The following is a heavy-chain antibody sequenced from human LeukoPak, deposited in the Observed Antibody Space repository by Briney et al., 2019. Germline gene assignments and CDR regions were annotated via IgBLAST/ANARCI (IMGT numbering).Heavy chain of an antibody. D-gene: IGHD6-6*01. CDR2: INPNSGGT. V-gene: IGHV1-2*02. CDR3: ARDLIAARIFPRACPPDY. CDR1: GYTFTDYY. Sequence: ASVKVSCKASGYTFTDYYMHWVRQAPGQGLEWMGWINPNSGGTNYAQKFQGRVTMTRDTSISTAYMELSSLRSEDAAVYYCARDLIAARIFPRACPPDYWGQGTLVTVSS. J-gene: IGHJ4*02.